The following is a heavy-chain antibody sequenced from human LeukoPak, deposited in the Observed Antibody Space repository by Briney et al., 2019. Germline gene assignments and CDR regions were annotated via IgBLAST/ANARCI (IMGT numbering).Heavy chain of an antibody. D-gene: IGHD3-3*01. CDR2: IYYSGST. V-gene: IGHV4-30-4*08. CDR3: TRGGTIFGVVIGELDY. CDR1: GGSISSGGYY. Sequence: SETLSLTCTVSGGSISSGGYYWSWIRQPPGKGLEWIGYIYYSGSTYYNPSLKSRVTISVDTSKNQFSLKLSSVTAADTAVYYCTRGGTIFGVVIGELDYWGQGTLVTVSS. J-gene: IGHJ4*02.